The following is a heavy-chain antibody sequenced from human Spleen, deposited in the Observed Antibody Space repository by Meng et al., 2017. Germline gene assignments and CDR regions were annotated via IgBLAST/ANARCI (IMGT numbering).Heavy chain of an antibody. CDR1: GFSVSTSGVA. J-gene: IGHJ4*02. V-gene: IGHV2-5*02. D-gene: IGHD5-24*01. Sequence: SGSTLVKPTQTLTLTCTCSGFSVSTSGVAVGWIRQPPGKALEWLVLIYWDDDKRYSSSLKTRLSITKDTSGNQVVLTMSNMDTVDTATYYCARCERWLQWYFDYWGQGTLVTVSS. CDR2: IYWDDDK. CDR3: ARCERWLQWYFDY.